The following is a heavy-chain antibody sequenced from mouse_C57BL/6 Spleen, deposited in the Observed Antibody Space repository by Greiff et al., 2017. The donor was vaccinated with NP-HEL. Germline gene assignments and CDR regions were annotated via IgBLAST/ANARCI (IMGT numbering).Heavy chain of an antibody. Sequence: VQLVESGAELVRPGASVTLSCKASGYTFTDYEMHWVKQTPVHGLEWIGAIDPETGGTAYNQKFKGKAILTADKSSSTAYMELRSLTSEDSAVYYCTRQLTDYYGSSYGYFDVWGTGTTVTVSS. CDR2: IDPETGGT. V-gene: IGHV1-15*01. CDR1: GYTFTDYE. D-gene: IGHD1-1*01. J-gene: IGHJ1*03. CDR3: TRQLTDYYGSSYGYFDV.